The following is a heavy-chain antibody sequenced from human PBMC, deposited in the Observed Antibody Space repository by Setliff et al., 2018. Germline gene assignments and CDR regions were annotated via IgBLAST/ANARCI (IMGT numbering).Heavy chain of an antibody. CDR3: ASGVTTGDY. CDR2: INPDSGDA. CDR1: GYIFTDYY. J-gene: IGHJ4*02. V-gene: IGHV1-2*04. Sequence: ASVKVSCKSSGYIFTDYYIHWVRQAPGQGLEWMGWINPDSGDANYGPNFQGWVTMTRDTSISTAYMELSSLRSEDTAVYYCASGVTTGDYWGQGTLVTVSS. D-gene: IGHD4-17*01.